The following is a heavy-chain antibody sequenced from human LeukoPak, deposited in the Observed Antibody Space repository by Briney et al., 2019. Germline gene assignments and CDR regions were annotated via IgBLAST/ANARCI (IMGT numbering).Heavy chain of an antibody. CDR1: GGSINSYY. CDR2: IYSSGST. CDR3: ARDLYGDYLDSCDI. Sequence: SETLSLTCTVSGGSINSYYWSWIRQPAGKGLAWIGRIYSSGSTNYNPSLKSRVSMSVDTSKNQFSLKLMSVTAADTAVYYCARDLYGDYLDSCDIWGQGTMVADSS. V-gene: IGHV4-4*07. D-gene: IGHD4-17*01. J-gene: IGHJ3*02.